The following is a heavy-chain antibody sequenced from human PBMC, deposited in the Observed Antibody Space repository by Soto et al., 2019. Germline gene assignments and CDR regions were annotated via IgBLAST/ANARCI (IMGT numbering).Heavy chain of an antibody. CDR3: ARGAVRYYYDSSGSKGSYFDY. J-gene: IGHJ4*02. Sequence: ASVKVSCKASGYTFTGYYMHWVRQAPGQGLERMGWINPNSGGTNYAQKFQGRVTMTRDTSISTAYMELSRLRSDDTAVYYCARGAVRYYYDSSGSKGSYFDYWGQGTLVTVSS. D-gene: IGHD3-22*01. CDR1: GYTFTGYY. V-gene: IGHV1-2*02. CDR2: INPNSGGT.